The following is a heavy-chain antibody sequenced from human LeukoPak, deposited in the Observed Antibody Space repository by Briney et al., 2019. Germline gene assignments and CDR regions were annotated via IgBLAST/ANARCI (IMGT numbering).Heavy chain of an antibody. D-gene: IGHD2/OR15-2a*01. CDR1: GYTFTGYY. J-gene: IGHJ5*02. Sequence: ASVKVSCKASGYTFTGYYLHWVRQAPGQGLEYMGWINPNSGGAKYAENFQGRVTMTRDTSVSTAFMELSRLRSDDTAVYYCARGGGYSFSFFDPWGQGTLVTVSS. V-gene: IGHV1-2*02. CDR2: INPNSGGA. CDR3: ARGGGYSFSFFDP.